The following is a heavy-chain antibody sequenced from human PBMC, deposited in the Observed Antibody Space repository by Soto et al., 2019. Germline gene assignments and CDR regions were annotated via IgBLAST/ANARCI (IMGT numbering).Heavy chain of an antibody. J-gene: IGHJ6*02. D-gene: IGHD3-3*01. V-gene: IGHV3-33*01. CDR1: GFFFQNYA. CDR2: IFYDGSND. CDR3: ARAMTMTLARIFGMDV. Sequence: GGSLRLSCAGSGFFFQNYAMHWVRLAPGKGLEWVAYIFYDGSNDNYADSVKGRFTVSRDNSEGMMYLQMNNLRVEDTGVYFCARAMTMTLARIFGMDVWGLGTTVTVYS.